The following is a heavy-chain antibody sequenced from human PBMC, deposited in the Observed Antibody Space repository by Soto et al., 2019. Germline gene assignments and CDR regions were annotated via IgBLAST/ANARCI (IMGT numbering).Heavy chain of an antibody. J-gene: IGHJ4*02. CDR3: ATYYDFWSGYSFDY. D-gene: IGHD3-3*01. CDR2: INHSGST. CDR1: GGSFSGYY. V-gene: IGHV4-34*01. Sequence: QVQLQQWGAGLLKPSETLSLTCAVYGGSFSGYYWSWIRQPPGKGLEWIGEINHSGSTNYNPSLKSRVTIAVDTSKNQFSLKLSSVTAADTAVYYCATYYDFWSGYSFDYWGQGTLVTVSS.